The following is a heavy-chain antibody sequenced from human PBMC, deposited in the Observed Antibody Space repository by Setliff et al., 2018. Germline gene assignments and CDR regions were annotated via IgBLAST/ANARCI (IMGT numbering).Heavy chain of an antibody. D-gene: IGHD3-16*01. CDR1: GYSISSGFS. CDR3: RLWSHDYHNDY. CDR2: ILFSGDT. V-gene: IGHV4-38-2*01. J-gene: IGHJ4*02. Sequence: PSETLSLTCAVSGYSISSGFSWVWIRQSPGKGLEWIGRILFSGDTYYNPSLNSRVTMSVDTSKNQFSLKLTSVTAADSAVYYCRLWSHDYHNDYWGQGTVVTVSS.